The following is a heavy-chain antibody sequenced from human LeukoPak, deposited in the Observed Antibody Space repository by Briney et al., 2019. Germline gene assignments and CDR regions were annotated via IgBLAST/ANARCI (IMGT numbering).Heavy chain of an antibody. D-gene: IGHD1-26*01. CDR1: GGYFSGYY. CDR3: ARGLVGATGYYYYYYGMDV. CDR2: INHSGST. Sequence: SYTLSLTCAVYGGYFSGYYWSWIRQPPRKGLDWIGEINHSGSTNYNPSLKRRVTISVDTSKNQLSLKLSYVTAADTAVYYCARGLVGATGYYYYYYGMDVWGQGTTVTVSS. V-gene: IGHV4-34*01. J-gene: IGHJ6*02.